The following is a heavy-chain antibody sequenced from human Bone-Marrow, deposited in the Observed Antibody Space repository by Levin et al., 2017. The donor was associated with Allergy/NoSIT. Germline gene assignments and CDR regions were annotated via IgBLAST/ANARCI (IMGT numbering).Heavy chain of an antibody. D-gene: IGHD3/OR15-3a*01. J-gene: IGHJ4*02. CDR3: VRDGGLIDY. V-gene: IGHV3-11*01. CDR1: GFIFSDYY. CDR2: ISKDSVTI. Sequence: GESLKISCEASGFIFSDYYMSWFRQAPGKGLEWVSYISKDSVTIYYADSVRGRFTISRDNAKKSLYLQMRSLTAEDTAVYYCVRDGGLIDYWGRGTLVTVSS.